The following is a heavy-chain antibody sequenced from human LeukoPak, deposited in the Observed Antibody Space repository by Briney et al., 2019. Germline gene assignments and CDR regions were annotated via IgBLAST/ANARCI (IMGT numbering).Heavy chain of an antibody. J-gene: IGHJ4*02. D-gene: IGHD4-23*01. CDR1: GGSFSGYY. CDR3: ARGRYGGNSYSDY. CDR2: INHSGST. Sequence: SETLSLTCAAYGGSFSGYYWSWIRQPPGKGLEWIGEINHSGSTNYNPSLKSRVTVSVDTSKNQFSLKLSSVTAADTAVYYCARGRYGGNSYSDYWGQGTLVTVSS. V-gene: IGHV4-34*01.